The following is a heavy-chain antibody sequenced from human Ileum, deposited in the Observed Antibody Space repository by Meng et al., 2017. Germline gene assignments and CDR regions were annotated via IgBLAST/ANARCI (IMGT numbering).Heavy chain of an antibody. CDR1: GDSFTDYY. Sequence: QVQLQQRGAGLLKPSETLSLTCNVYGDSFTDYYWNWIRQPPGKGLEWIGEIHYSGSTNYNPSLESRVTISEDTSQKQFSLRLSSVTAADTAVYYCARRIRGGSYLGWGQGTLVTVSS. J-gene: IGHJ4*02. V-gene: IGHV4-34*01. D-gene: IGHD1-26*01. CDR3: ARRIRGGSYLG. CDR2: IHYSGST.